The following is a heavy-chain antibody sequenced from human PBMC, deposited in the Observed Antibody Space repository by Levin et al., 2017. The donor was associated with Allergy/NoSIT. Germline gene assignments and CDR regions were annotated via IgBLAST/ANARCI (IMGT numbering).Heavy chain of an antibody. CDR3: ARDLGHISSTYYYYYMDV. CDR2: INPNSGGT. Sequence: ASVKVSCKASGYTFTGYYMHWVRQAPGQGLEWMGWINPNSGGTNYAQKFQGRVTMTRDTSISTAYMELSRLRSDDTAVYYCARDLGHISSTYYYYYMDVWGKGTTVTVSS. D-gene: IGHD6-13*01. CDR1: GYTFTGYY. J-gene: IGHJ6*03. V-gene: IGHV1-2*02.